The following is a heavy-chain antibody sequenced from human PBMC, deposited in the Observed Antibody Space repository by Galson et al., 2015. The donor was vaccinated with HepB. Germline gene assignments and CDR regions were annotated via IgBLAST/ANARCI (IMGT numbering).Heavy chain of an antibody. Sequence: SLRLSCAASGFTFSSYAMSWVRQAPGKGLEWVSAISGSGGSTYYADSVKGRFTISRDNSKNTLYLQMNTLRAENTAVYYCAKGEQKVIGVYYYYGLDVWGQGTTVTVSS. CDR2: ISGSGGST. V-gene: IGHV3-23*01. CDR3: AKGEQKVIGVYYYYGLDV. CDR1: GFTFSSYA. D-gene: IGHD2/OR15-2a*01. J-gene: IGHJ6*02.